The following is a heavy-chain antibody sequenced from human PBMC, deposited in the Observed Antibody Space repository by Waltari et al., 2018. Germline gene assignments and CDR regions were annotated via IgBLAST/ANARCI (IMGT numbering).Heavy chain of an antibody. V-gene: IGHV3-74*01. Sequence: EVQLVESGGGLVQPGGSLRLSCAASGFTFIRYWMHWVRQAPGKGLVWVSRSNRDGRGTIYADSVKGRFTISRDNAKNTLYLQLNSLRVEDTAVYYCAREPSPDSSGYFYYYMDVWGKGTTVTVSS. D-gene: IGHD3-22*01. CDR1: GFTFIRYW. CDR2: SNRDGRGT. CDR3: AREPSPDSSGYFYYYMDV. J-gene: IGHJ6*03.